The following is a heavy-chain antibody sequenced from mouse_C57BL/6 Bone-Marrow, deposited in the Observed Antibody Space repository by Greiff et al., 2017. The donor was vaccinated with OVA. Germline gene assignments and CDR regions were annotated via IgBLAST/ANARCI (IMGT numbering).Heavy chain of an antibody. CDR2: IYPRSGNT. CDR1: GYTFTSYG. D-gene: IGHD1-1*01. J-gene: IGHJ2*01. Sequence: QVQLQQSGAELARPGASVKLSCKASGYTFTSYGISWVKQGTGQGLEWIGEIYPRSGNTYYNEKFKGKATLTADKSSSTAYMELRSLTSEDSAVYFCARRDYGSSYDYWGQGTTLTVSS. V-gene: IGHV1-81*01. CDR3: ARRDYGSSYDY.